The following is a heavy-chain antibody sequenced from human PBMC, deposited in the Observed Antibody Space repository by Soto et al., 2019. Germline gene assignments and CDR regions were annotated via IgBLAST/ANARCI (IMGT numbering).Heavy chain of an antibody. CDR3: AKDLNVKTYVPYGMDV. J-gene: IGHJ6*02. CDR2: ISDDGHNK. CDR1: QLTFNNYA. V-gene: IGHV3-30*18. D-gene: IGHD3-10*02. Sequence: QVQLVESGGGVVQPGRSLSLSCAASQLTFNNYAMHWVRQAPGKGLEWVAGISDDGHNKYYAVSVRGRFTISRDNSKNTVYLHMNSLRVDDTAVYYCAKDLNVKTYVPYGMDVWGQGTTVTVSS.